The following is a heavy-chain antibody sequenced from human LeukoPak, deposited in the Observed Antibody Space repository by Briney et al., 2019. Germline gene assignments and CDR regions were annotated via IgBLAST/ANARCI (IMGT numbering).Heavy chain of an antibody. CDR2: IRYDGSNK. CDR1: GFTFSSYG. Sequence: GGSLRLSCAASGFTFSSYGMHWVRQAPGKGLEWVAFIRYDGSNKYYADSVKGRFTISRDNSKNTLYLQMNSLRAEDTAVYYCARAFFRSRSSSPCYFDYWGQGTLVTVSS. D-gene: IGHD6-13*01. J-gene: IGHJ4*02. CDR3: ARAFFRSRSSSPCYFDY. V-gene: IGHV3-30*02.